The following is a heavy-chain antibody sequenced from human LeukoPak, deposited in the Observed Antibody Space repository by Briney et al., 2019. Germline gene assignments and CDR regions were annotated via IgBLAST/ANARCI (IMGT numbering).Heavy chain of an antibody. CDR3: VKDWESKGSGWLTRNWSDP. J-gene: IGHJ5*02. CDR2: INTNGGGT. CDR1: GFTFSSYA. D-gene: IGHD6-19*01. Sequence: GGSLRLSCAASGFTFSSYAMGWVRQAPGQGLDWVAGINTNGGGTYYADSVRGRFTISRDNSKNTVYLQMHSLRVDDTALFYCVKDWESKGSGWLTRNWSDPRGQGTLVTVSS. V-gene: IGHV3-23*01.